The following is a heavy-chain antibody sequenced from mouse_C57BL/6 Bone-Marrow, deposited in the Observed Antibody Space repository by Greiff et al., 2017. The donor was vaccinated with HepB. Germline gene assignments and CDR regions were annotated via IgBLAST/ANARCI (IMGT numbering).Heavy chain of an antibody. Sequence: HVQLQQPGAELVMPGASVKLSCKASGYTFTSYWMHWVKQRPGQGLEWIGEIDPSDSYTNYNQKFKGKSTLTVDKSSSTAYMQLSSLTSEDSAVYYCAREFPYYYGSSYDYAMDYWGQGTSVTVSS. J-gene: IGHJ4*01. CDR2: IDPSDSYT. D-gene: IGHD1-1*01. CDR3: AREFPYYYGSSYDYAMDY. V-gene: IGHV1-69*01. CDR1: GYTFTSYW.